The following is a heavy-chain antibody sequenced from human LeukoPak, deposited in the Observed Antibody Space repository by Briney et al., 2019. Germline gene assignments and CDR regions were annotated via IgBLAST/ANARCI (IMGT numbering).Heavy chain of an antibody. Sequence: SETLSLTCSVSGGSISSGSYFWGWIRQPPGKGLEWIGSISYSGSTYYNPSLKSRVTISEDTSKNQFSLKLRSVTAADTAVYYCATSPQYGGYWGQGTLVTVSS. V-gene: IGHV4-39*01. J-gene: IGHJ4*02. D-gene: IGHD4-23*01. CDR1: GGSISSGSYF. CDR3: ATSPQYGGY. CDR2: ISYSGST.